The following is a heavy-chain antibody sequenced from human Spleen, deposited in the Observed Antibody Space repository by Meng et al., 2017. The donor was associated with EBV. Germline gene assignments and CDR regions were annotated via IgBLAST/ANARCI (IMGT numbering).Heavy chain of an antibody. CDR3: ARKDCTITSCPFNY. CDR2: IYWDDDK. Sequence: LEESCPTLVKPTQALTLTCTFSGFSLSTGWVGVGWIRQPPGKALEWLALIYWDDDKRYIPSLRSRLTITKDTSKNQVALTMTNMDPMDTATYYCARKDCTITSCPFNYWGQGTLVTVSS. V-gene: IGHV2-5*02. J-gene: IGHJ4*02. D-gene: IGHD2-2*01. CDR1: GFSLSTGWVG.